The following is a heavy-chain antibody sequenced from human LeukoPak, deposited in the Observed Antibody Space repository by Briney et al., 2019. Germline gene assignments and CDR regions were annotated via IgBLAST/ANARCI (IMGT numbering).Heavy chain of an antibody. D-gene: IGHD2-2*01. Sequence: SETLSLTCTVSGGSISSYYWSWIRQHPGKGLEWIGYIYHSGSTYYNPSLKSRVTISVDRSKNQFSLKLSSVTAADTAVYYCARDGQVVPAARAFDIWGQGTMVTVSS. V-gene: IGHV4-59*12. CDR3: ARDGQVVPAARAFDI. CDR2: IYHSGST. J-gene: IGHJ3*02. CDR1: GGSISSYY.